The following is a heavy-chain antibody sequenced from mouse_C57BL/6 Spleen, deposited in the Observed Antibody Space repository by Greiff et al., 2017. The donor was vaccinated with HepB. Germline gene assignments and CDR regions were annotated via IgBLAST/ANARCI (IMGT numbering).Heavy chain of an antibody. D-gene: IGHD2-2*01. CDR3: TTYGYDDFDY. CDR1: GYTFTSYW. V-gene: IGHV1-5*01. CDR2: IYPGNSDT. Sequence: VHVKQSGPVLARPGASVKMSCKTSGYTFTSYWMHWVKQRPGQGLEWIGAIYPGNSDTSYNQKFKGKAKLTAVTSASTAYMELSSLTNEDSAVYYCTTYGYDDFDYWGQGTTLTVSS. J-gene: IGHJ2*01.